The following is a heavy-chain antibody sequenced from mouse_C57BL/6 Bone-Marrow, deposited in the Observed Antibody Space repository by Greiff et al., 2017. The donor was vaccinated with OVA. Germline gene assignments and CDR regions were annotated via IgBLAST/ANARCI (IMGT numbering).Heavy chain of an antibody. V-gene: IGHV1-4*01. J-gene: IGHJ4*01. D-gene: IGHD2-1*01. Sequence: QVQLQQSGAELARPGASVKMSCKASGYTFTSYTMHWVKQRPGQGLEWIGYINPSSGYTKYNQKFKDKATLTADKSSSTAYMQLSSLTSEDSAVYYCARSGLHYGNYAMDYWGQGTSVTVSS. CDR1: GYTFTSYT. CDR3: ARSGLHYGNYAMDY. CDR2: INPSSGYT.